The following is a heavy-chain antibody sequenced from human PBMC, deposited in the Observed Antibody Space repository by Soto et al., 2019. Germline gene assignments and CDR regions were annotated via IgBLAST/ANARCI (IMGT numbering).Heavy chain of an antibody. V-gene: IGHV3-23*01. CDR3: AKDRSWGITMIVPDY. CDR1: GFTFSSYA. CDR2: ISGSGGST. D-gene: IGHD3-22*01. Sequence: PGGSLKLSCAASGFTFSSYAMSWVRQAPGRGLEWVSAISGSGGSTYYADSVKGRFTISRDNSKNTLYLQMNSLRAEDTAVYYCAKDRSWGITMIVPDYWGQGTLVTVSS. J-gene: IGHJ4*02.